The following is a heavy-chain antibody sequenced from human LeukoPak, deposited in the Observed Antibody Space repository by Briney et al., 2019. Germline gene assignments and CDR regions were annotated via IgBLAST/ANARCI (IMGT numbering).Heavy chain of an antibody. V-gene: IGHV3-49*03. CDR3: TRTGGSYGDAFDI. Sequence: GGSLRLSCTASGFTFGDYAMSWFRQAPGKGLEWVGFIRSKAYGGTTEYAASVKGRFTISRDDSKSIACLQMNSLKTEDTAVYYCTRTGGSYGDAFDIWGQGTMVTVSS. D-gene: IGHD1-26*01. CDR1: GFTFGDYA. CDR2: IRSKAYGGTT. J-gene: IGHJ3*02.